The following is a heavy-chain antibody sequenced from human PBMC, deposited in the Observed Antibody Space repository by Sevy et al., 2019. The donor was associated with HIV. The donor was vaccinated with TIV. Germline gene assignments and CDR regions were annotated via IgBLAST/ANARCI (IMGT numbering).Heavy chain of an antibody. Sequence: GGSLRLSCAASEFTFSSNAMSWVRQAPGKGLEWVSMISNSGYSTYYADSVKGRFTISRDNSNNTLYLQMTSLRAEDTAVYYCAKQTTIFGEVDVWGQGTTVTVSS. CDR3: AKQTTIFGEVDV. D-gene: IGHD3-3*01. J-gene: IGHJ6*02. V-gene: IGHV3-23*01. CDR1: EFTFSSNA. CDR2: ISNSGYST.